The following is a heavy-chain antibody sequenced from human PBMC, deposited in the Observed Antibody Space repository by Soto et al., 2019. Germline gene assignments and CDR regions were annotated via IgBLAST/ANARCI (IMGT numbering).Heavy chain of an antibody. D-gene: IGHD1-26*01. Sequence: SVKVSCKASGGTFSSYAISWVRQAPGQGLEWMGGIIPIFGTANYAQKFQGRVTITADESTSTAYMELSSLRSEDAAVYYCAAREWELKDYYYGMDVWGQGTTVTVSS. CDR3: AAREWELKDYYYGMDV. CDR1: GGTFSSYA. J-gene: IGHJ6*02. V-gene: IGHV1-69*13. CDR2: IIPIFGTA.